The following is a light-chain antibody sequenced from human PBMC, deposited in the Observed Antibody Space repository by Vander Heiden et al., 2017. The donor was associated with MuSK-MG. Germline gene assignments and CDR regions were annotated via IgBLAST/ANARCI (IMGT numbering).Light chain of an antibody. Sequence: DIQMTQSPSYLSASVGDRVTITCRASQGISNSLAWYQQQPGKAPNLLLYAASRFESGVPSRFSGSGSGTDYTLTINSLQPEDFATYYCHQEYSSPSTFGQRTKLEIK. V-gene: IGKV1-NL1*01. CDR1: QGISNS. CDR3: HQEYSSPST. CDR2: AAS. J-gene: IGKJ2*01.